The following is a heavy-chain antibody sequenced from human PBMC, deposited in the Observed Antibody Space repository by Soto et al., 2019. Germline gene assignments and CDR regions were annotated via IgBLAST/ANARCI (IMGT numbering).Heavy chain of an antibody. CDR2: IFHTGST. CDR3: AREPYCTSATCFIHFDS. CDR1: GASISSGDSY. Sequence: QVQLQESGPGLVKPSQTLSLTCAVSGASISSGDSYWSWIRQRPGKGLEWIGYIFHTGSTYYNPSLKSRVTISLDSSKNQFSLKLTSATVADTAVYFCAREPYCTSATCFIHFDSWGQGSLVTVSS. J-gene: IGHJ4*02. V-gene: IGHV4-31*11. D-gene: IGHD2-2*01.